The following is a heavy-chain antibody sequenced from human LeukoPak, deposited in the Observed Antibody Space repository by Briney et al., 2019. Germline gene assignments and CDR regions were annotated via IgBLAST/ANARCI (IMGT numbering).Heavy chain of an antibody. V-gene: IGHV3-9*01. J-gene: IGHJ4*02. CDR2: ISWNSGSI. D-gene: IGHD3-22*01. CDR1: GFTFDDYA. Sequence: QSVGSLRLSCAASGFTFDDYAMPWVRQAPGKGLEWVSGISWNSGSIGYADSVKGRFTISRDNAKNSLYLQMNSLRAEDTALYYCAKDMYSSGYLFDYWGQGTLVTVSS. CDR3: AKDMYSSGYLFDY.